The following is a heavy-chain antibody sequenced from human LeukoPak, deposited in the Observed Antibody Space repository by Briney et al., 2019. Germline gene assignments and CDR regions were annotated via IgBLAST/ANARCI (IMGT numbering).Heavy chain of an antibody. CDR1: GGSISSYY. CDR2: INHSGST. Sequence: SETLSLTCTVSGGSISSYYWSWIRQPPGKGLEWIGEINHSGSTNYNPSLKSRVTISVDTSKNQFSLKLSSVTAADTAVYYCARLRHSSSPNWFDPWGQGTLVTVSS. J-gene: IGHJ5*02. D-gene: IGHD6-13*01. V-gene: IGHV4-34*01. CDR3: ARLRHSSSPNWFDP.